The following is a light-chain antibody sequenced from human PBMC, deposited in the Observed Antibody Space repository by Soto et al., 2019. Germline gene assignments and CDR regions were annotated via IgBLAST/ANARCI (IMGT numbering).Light chain of an antibody. Sequence: QSVLTQPASVSGSPGQSITISCTGTSSNVGSYKLVSWYQQHPGKAPKLVIFEVNKRPSGVSNRFSGSKSGNTASLTISGLKVEDEADYYCCSSGGSPTYVFGPGTKVIVL. CDR1: SSNVGSYKL. CDR2: EVN. V-gene: IGLV2-23*02. J-gene: IGLJ1*01. CDR3: CSSGGSPTYV.